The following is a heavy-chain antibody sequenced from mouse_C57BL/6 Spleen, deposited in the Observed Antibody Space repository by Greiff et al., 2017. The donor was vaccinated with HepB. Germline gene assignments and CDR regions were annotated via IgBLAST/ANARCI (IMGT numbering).Heavy chain of an antibody. D-gene: IGHD1-1*01. Sequence: EVKLEESGGGLVKPGGSLKLSCAASGFTFSDYGMHWVRQAPEKGLEWVAYISSGSSTIYYADTVKGRFTISRDNAKNTLFLQMTSLRSEDTAMYYCATTVARRPFAYWGQGTLVTVSA. V-gene: IGHV5-17*01. J-gene: IGHJ3*01. CDR2: ISSGSSTI. CDR3: ATTVARRPFAY. CDR1: GFTFSDYG.